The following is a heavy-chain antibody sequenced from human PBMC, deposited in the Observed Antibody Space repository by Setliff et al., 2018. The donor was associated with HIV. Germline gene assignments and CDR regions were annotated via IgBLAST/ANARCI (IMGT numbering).Heavy chain of an antibody. D-gene: IGHD2-15*01. V-gene: IGHV1-69*10. J-gene: IGHJ5*02. CDR1: GGTLSNYA. CDR3: ALPYCGGGNCWSSASLPPAGWFDP. Sequence: SVKVSCKTSGGTLSNYAISWVRQAPGQGLEWMGGINPIFNLANYPQKFQGRLTITADRSTSTVYMELRSLRSEDTAVYYCALPYCGGGNCWSSASLPPAGWFDPWGQGTLVTVSS. CDR2: INPIFNLA.